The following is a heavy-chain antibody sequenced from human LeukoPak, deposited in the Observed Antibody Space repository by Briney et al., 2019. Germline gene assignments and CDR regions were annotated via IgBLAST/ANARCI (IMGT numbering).Heavy chain of an antibody. Sequence: PGGSLRLSCTASGFTFSDHHMSWIRQAPGKGLEWVSYIGGSGAPIQYADSVKGRFTVSRDNADNSLFLQMDSLRAEDTAIYYCARHRRPSVYGGLDNWGQGTLVTVSS. CDR1: GFTFSDHH. D-gene: IGHD4/OR15-4a*01. CDR3: ARHRRPSVYGGLDN. CDR2: IGGSGAPI. J-gene: IGHJ4*02. V-gene: IGHV3-11*01.